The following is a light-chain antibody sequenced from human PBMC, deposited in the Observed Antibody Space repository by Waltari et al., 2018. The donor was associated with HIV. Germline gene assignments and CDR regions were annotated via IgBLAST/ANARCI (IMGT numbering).Light chain of an antibody. J-gene: IGLJ3*02. CDR3: LLSYSGGPWV. V-gene: IGLV7-46*01. CDR1: TGAVTSGHY. CDR2: DPK. Sequence: QAVVTQEPSLTVSPGDTVTLTCGSSTGAVTSGHYPYWFQQKPGQAPTTVIYDPKNKPSWTPARFSGYLVGDKAALTLSGAQPEDEADYYCLLSYSGGPWVFGGGTKLTVL.